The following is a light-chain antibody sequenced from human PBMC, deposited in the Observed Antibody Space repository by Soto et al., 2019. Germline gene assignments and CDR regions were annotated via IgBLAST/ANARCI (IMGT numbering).Light chain of an antibody. Sequence: EIVLTQSPGTLSLSPGERATLSCRASQSVSSSYLAWYQQKPGQAPRLLIYGASSRATGIPDRFSGSGSGTDFTLTISRLEPEDFAVYYWHQYDSSPLTFGGGTMVEIK. J-gene: IGKJ4*01. CDR1: QSVSSSY. V-gene: IGKV3-20*01. CDR2: GAS. CDR3: HQYDSSPLT.